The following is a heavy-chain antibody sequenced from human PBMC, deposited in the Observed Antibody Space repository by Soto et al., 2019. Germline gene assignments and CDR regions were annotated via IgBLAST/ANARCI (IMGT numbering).Heavy chain of an antibody. Sequence: APVKVSCKASGYTFTSYGISWARQAPGQGLEWMGWISAYNGNTNYAQKLQGRVTMTTDTSTSTAYMELRSLRSDDTAMYYCARLALKGHGGKSAPDYWGQGTLVTVS. CDR2: ISAYNGNT. V-gene: IGHV1-18*01. J-gene: IGHJ4*02. CDR3: ARLALKGHGGKSAPDY. D-gene: IGHD2-15*01. CDR1: GYTFTSYG.